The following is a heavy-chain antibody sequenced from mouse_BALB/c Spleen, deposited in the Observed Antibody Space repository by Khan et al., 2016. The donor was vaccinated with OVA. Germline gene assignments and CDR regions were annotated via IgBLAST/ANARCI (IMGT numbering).Heavy chain of an antibody. CDR3: ARDRTDY. J-gene: IGHJ2*01. CDR2: INPTSGYT. CDR1: GYTFTSYW. V-gene: IGHV1-7*01. Sequence: LQQSGAELAKPGASVKMSCTASGYTFTSYWMHWIKQRPGQGLEWIGYINPTSGYTDYNQKFKDKATLTADKSSSTAYMQLSSLTSDDSAVYYCARDRTDYWGQGTAHTVSS.